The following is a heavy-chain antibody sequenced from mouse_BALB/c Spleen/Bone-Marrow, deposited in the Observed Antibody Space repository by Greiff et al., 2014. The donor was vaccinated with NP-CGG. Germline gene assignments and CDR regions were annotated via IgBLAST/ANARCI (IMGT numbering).Heavy chain of an antibody. CDR1: GFSLTDYG. J-gene: IGHJ4*01. CDR3: AKHTLRYYAMDY. Sequence: VQVVESGPGLVASSQSLSITCTVSGFSLTDYGVSWIRQPPGKGLEWLGVIWGGGSTYYNSSLKSRLSISRDNSKSQVFLKMNNLQTDDTAMYYCAKHTLRYYAMDYWGQGTSVTVPS. V-gene: IGHV2-6-5*01. D-gene: IGHD1-1*01. CDR2: IWGGGST.